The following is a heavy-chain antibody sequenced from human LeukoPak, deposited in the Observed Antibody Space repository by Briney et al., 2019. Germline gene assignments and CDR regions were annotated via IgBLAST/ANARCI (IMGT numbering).Heavy chain of an antibody. CDR2: ISSSSSYI. CDR1: GFTFSSYS. D-gene: IGHD5-24*01. CDR3: AREMATASRAFDI. Sequence: PGGSLRPSCAASGFTFSSYSMNWVRQAPGKGLEWVSSISSSSSYIYYADSVKGRFTISRDNAKNSLYLQMNSLRAEDTAVYYCAREMATASRAFDIWGQGTMVTVSS. V-gene: IGHV3-21*01. J-gene: IGHJ3*02.